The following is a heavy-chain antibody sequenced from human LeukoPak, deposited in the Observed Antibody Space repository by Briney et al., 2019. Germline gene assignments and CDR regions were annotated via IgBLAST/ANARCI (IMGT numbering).Heavy chain of an antibody. V-gene: IGHV3-48*01. Sequence: GGSLRLSCAASGFTFSSYSMNWVRQAPGKGLEWVSHISSSSGTIYYADSVKGRFTISRDNAKSSVYLQMNSLRAEDTAVYYCARVYSSGWANDYWGQGTLVTVSS. CDR1: GFTFSSYS. CDR3: ARVYSSGWANDY. J-gene: IGHJ4*02. CDR2: ISSSSGTI. D-gene: IGHD6-19*01.